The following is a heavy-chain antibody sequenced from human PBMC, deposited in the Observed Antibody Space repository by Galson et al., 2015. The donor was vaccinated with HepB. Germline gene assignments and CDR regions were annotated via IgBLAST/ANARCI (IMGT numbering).Heavy chain of an antibody. V-gene: IGHV1-24*01. CDR2: FDPEDGET. J-gene: IGHJ5*02. D-gene: IGHD3-10*01. CDR1: GYTLTELS. CDR3: ATIRITMVRGVIFPTNWFDP. Sequence: SVKVSCKVSGYTLTELSMHWVRQAPGKGLEWMGGFDPEDGETIYAQKFQGRVTMTEDTSTDTAYMELSSLRSEGTAVYYCATIRITMVRGVIFPTNWFDPWGQGTLVTVSS.